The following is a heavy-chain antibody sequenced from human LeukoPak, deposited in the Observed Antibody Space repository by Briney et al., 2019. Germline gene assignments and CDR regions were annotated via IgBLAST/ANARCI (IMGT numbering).Heavy chain of an antibody. V-gene: IGHV1-8*01. J-gene: IGHJ4*02. CDR1: GYTFTSYD. CDR3: ARDHGEAVAGCFDH. Sequence: ASVKVSCKASGYTFTSYDINWVRQATGQGLEWMGWMNPNSGNTGYAQKFQGRVTMTRNTSISTAYMELSSLRSEDTAVYYCARDHGEAVAGCFDHWGQGTLVTVSS. D-gene: IGHD6-19*01. CDR2: MNPNSGNT.